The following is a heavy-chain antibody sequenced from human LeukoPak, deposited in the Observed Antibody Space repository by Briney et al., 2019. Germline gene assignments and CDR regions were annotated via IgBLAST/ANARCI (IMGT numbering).Heavy chain of an antibody. Sequence: PSETLSLTCTVSGGSISSDTYYWSWIRQPAGKGLEWIGRLLTSGTTHYNPSLKSRVTISVDTSKNQFSLKLNSVTAADTAVYYCARVDYSIAYSFDQSGQGTLVTVSS. CDR1: GGSISSDTYY. CDR3: ARVDYSIAYSFDQ. CDR2: LLTSGTT. V-gene: IGHV4-61*02. D-gene: IGHD2-2*01. J-gene: IGHJ4*02.